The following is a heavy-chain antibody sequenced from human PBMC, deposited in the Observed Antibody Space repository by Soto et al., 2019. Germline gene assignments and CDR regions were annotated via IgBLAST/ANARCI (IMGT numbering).Heavy chain of an antibody. Sequence: SETLSLACTVSGASISNYYWTWIRQPPGKGLEWIGTIHYSGASSYNPSLESRVTISVDTSKNQFSLKLNSVTAADTAVYYCARGGHFDPNVFDIWGHGTMVTVSS. D-gene: IGHD3-9*01. CDR1: GASISNYY. CDR3: ARGGHFDPNVFDI. J-gene: IGHJ3*02. CDR2: IHYSGAS. V-gene: IGHV4-59*01.